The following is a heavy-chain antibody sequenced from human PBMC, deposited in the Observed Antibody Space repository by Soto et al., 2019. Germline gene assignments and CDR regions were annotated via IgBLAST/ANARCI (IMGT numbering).Heavy chain of an antibody. V-gene: IGHV1-18*04. CDR2: VSAYNGNT. CDR3: AREPGGFGESIYYYYGMDV. D-gene: IGHD3-10*01. J-gene: IGHJ6*02. CDR1: GYTFTSYG. Sequence: ASVKVSCKASGYTFTSYGISWVRQAPGQGLEWMGWVSAYNGNTNYAQKLQGRVTMTTDTSTSTAYMELRSLRSDDTAVYYCAREPGGFGESIYYYYGMDVWGQGTTVTVSS.